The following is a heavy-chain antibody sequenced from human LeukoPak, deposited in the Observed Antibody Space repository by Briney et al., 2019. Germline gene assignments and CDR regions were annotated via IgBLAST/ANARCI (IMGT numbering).Heavy chain of an antibody. Sequence: PSETLSLTCTVSGYSISSGYYWGWIRQPPGKGLEWIGSIYHSGRTFYNPSLKSRVTISVDTSKNQFSLKLSSVTAADTAVYYCASIAARGVAFDIWGQGTMVTVSS. D-gene: IGHD6-6*01. CDR3: ASIAARGVAFDI. J-gene: IGHJ3*02. CDR2: IYHSGRT. CDR1: GYSISSGYY. V-gene: IGHV4-38-2*02.